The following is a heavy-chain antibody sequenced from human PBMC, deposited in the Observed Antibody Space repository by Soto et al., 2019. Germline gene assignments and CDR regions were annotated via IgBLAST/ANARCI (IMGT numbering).Heavy chain of an antibody. Sequence: SETLSLTCPVSGGSISSSWHYWGWIRQPPGKGLEWIGSIYYSGSTYYNTSLKSRVTISVDTSKNQFSLKLSSVTAADTAVYYCARHSYYYGSTYGCLLDPWGQGTRVTVSS. D-gene: IGHD3-10*01. V-gene: IGHV4-39*01. J-gene: IGHJ5*02. CDR3: ARHSYYYGSTYGCLLDP. CDR2: IYYSGST. CDR1: GGSISSSWHY.